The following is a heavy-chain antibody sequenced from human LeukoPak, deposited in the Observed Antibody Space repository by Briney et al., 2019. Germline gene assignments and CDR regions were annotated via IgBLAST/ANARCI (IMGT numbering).Heavy chain of an antibody. Sequence: GGSLRLSCAASGFSFSSFAMTWVRQAPGKGLEWVSSITGGHYPTYNTDSVKGRFTISRDNSKNTLYLQMNSLRADDTAVYYCTKDPNGDYVGAFDPWGQGTPVTVSS. V-gene: IGHV3-23*01. J-gene: IGHJ5*02. D-gene: IGHD4-17*01. CDR2: ITGGHYPT. CDR1: GFSFSSFA. CDR3: TKDPNGDYVGAFDP.